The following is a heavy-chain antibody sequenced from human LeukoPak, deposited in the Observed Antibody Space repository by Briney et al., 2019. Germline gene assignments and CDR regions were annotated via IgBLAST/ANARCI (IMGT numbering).Heavy chain of an antibody. J-gene: IGHJ5*02. D-gene: IGHD3-22*01. CDR1: GGSFSGYY. V-gene: IGHV4-34*01. Sequence: SETLSLTCAVYGGSFSGYYWSWIRQPPGKGLEWIGEINHSGSTNYNPSLKSRVTISADTSKNQFSLKLSSVTAADTAVYYCARGRLPYYYDSSGYYRNWFDPWGQGTLVTVSS. CDR2: INHSGST. CDR3: ARGRLPYYYDSSGYYRNWFDP.